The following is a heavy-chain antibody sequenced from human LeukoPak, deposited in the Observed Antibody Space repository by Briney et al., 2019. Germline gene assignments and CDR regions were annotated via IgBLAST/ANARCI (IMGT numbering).Heavy chain of an antibody. CDR1: GFTFSNYW. CDR2: INRDGSTT. V-gene: IGHV3-74*01. Sequence: GGSLRLSCAASGFTFSNYWVHWVRQAPGKGLVWVSRINRDGSTTNYADSVKGRFTVSRDNAKNTLNLQMNSLRAEDTAVYYCARDKKSGESNEIDYWGQGTLVTVSS. J-gene: IGHJ4*02. D-gene: IGHD3-10*01. CDR3: ARDKKSGESNEIDY.